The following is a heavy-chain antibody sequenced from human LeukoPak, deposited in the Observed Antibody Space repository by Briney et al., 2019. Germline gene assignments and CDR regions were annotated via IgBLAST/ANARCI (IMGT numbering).Heavy chain of an antibody. J-gene: IGHJ6*03. V-gene: IGHV3-23*01. CDR3: AKNSGSYYGYYYYMDV. Sequence: EGSLRLSCAASGFTFSSYAMSWVRQAPGKGLEWVSAISGSGGSTYYADSVKGRFTISRDNSKNTLYLQMNSLRAEDTAVYYCAKNSGSYYGYYYYMDVWGKGTTVTVSS. CDR2: ISGSGGST. CDR1: GFTFSSYA. D-gene: IGHD1-26*01.